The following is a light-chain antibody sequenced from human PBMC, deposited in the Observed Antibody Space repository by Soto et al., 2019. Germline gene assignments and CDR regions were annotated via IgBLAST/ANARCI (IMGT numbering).Light chain of an antibody. Sequence: EIVVTQSPVTLSVSPGERATLSCTASQSVSTNLAWYQQKPGRAPRLLIYGASTRATGIPARFSGSGSGTEFTLTISSLQSEDFAVYHCQQYSNWPRTFGQGTKVEV. V-gene: IGKV3-15*01. CDR3: QQYSNWPRT. CDR1: QSVSTN. J-gene: IGKJ1*01. CDR2: GAS.